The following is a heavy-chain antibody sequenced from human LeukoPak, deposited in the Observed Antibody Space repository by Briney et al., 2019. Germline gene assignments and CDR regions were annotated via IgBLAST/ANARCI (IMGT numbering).Heavy chain of an antibody. V-gene: IGHV6-1*01. CDR3: ARGLRGADDWFDP. J-gene: IGHJ5*02. Sequence: SQTLSLTCAISGDSVSANSASWNWIRQSPSRGLEWLGRTYYRSKWYNDYAVSVKSRITINPDTSQNQFSLQLNSVTPEDTAVYFCARGLRGADDWFDPWGQGTLVTVSS. CDR1: GDSVSANSAS. CDR2: TYYRSKWYN.